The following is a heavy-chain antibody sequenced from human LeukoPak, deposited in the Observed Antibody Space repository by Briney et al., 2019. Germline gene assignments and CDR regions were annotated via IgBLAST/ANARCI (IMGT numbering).Heavy chain of an antibody. CDR1: GFTFSSYG. CDR2: ISSSGTTI. V-gene: IGHV3-48*04. D-gene: IGHD3-22*01. Sequence: GGTLRLSCAASGFTFSSYGMSWVRQAPGKGLEWVSYISSSGTTIYYADSVKGRFTISRDNAKNSLFLQLNSLRAEDTAVYYCARGGDTMITEIQYFQYWGQGTLVTVSS. J-gene: IGHJ1*01. CDR3: ARGGDTMITEIQYFQY.